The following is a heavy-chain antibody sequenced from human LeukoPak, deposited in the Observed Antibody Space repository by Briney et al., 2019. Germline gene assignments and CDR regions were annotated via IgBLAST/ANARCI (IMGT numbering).Heavy chain of an antibody. CDR1: GYIFTTYF. J-gene: IGHJ4*02. V-gene: IGHV1-46*01. Sequence: GASVKVSCKASGYIFTTYFTHWLRQAPGQGPEWMGIINPRGGSTDYAQKFQDRITMTSDTSTSTVYMELKSLTSEDTAVYFCARVGTTGATADNWGQGTLVTVSS. CDR2: INPRGGST. CDR3: ARVGTTGATADN. D-gene: IGHD4-11*01.